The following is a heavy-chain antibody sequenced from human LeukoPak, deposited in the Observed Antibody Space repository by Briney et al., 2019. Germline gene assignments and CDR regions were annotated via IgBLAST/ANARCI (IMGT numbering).Heavy chain of an antibody. V-gene: IGHV7-4-1*02. CDR1: GYTFTAYA. J-gene: IGHJ4*02. Sequence: GASVKVSCKASGYTFTAYAMNWVRQAPGQGLEWMGWINTDTGNPTYAQGFTGRFVFSLDTSVSTAYLQITNLKTEDTAVYYCARVWAAAGFFYHFDYWGQGTLVTVSS. CDR2: INTDTGNP. D-gene: IGHD6-13*01. CDR3: ARVWAAAGFFYHFDY.